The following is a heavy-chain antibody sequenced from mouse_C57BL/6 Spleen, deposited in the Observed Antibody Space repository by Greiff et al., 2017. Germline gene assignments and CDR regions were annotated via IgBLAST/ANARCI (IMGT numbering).Heavy chain of an antibody. Sequence: QVQLKQPGAELVKPGASVKLSCKASGYTFTSYWMHWVKQRPGRGLEWIGRIDPNSGGTKYNEKFKSKATLTVDKPSSTAYMQLSSLTSEDSAVYYCARTTGTRAMDYWGQGTSVTVSS. CDR1: GYTFTSYW. CDR3: ARTTGTRAMDY. D-gene: IGHD4-1*02. CDR2: IDPNSGGT. J-gene: IGHJ4*01. V-gene: IGHV1-72*01.